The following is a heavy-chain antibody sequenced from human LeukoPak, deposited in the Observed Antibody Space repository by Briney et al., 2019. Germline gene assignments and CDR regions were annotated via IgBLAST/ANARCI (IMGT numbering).Heavy chain of an antibody. CDR3: VKGGYGGAFDI. J-gene: IGHJ3*02. CDR1: GFTFDDYA. Sequence: GGSLRLSCAASGFTSGFTFDDYAMHWVRQAPGKGLEWVSFISWDGGTTDYTDSVKGRFTISRDNTNNALFLQLNSLSAEDTAFYFCVKGGYGGAFDIWGPGTLVTVSA. D-gene: IGHD3-16*01. CDR2: ISWDGGTT. V-gene: IGHV3-43D*03.